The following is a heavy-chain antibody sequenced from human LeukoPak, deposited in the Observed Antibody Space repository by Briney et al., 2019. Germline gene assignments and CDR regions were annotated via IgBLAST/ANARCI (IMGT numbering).Heavy chain of an antibody. Sequence: GGSLRLSCLASGYTFSSYSINWVRQAPGKGLEWVSSISVGSNYIYYADSVRGRFRISRDDARDSLYLQMNSLRAEDTAVYYCVRLRRNSDTSGFYYYYDFWGQGTLVTVSS. D-gene: IGHD3-22*01. CDR2: ISVGSNYI. V-gene: IGHV3-21*01. CDR3: VRLRRNSDTSGFYYYYDF. J-gene: IGHJ4*02. CDR1: GYTFSSYS.